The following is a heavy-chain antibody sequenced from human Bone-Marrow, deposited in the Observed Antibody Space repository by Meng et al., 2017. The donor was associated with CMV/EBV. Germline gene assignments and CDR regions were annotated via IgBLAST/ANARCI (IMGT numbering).Heavy chain of an antibody. CDR3: ARAPTPLYYYDIDLDY. Sequence: SVKVSCKASGGTFSSYAISWVRQAPGQGLEWMGGIIPIFGTANYAQKFQGRVTITTDESTSTAYMELSSLRSEDTAVYYCARAPTPLYYYDIDLDYWGQGTRVTVSS. J-gene: IGHJ4*02. D-gene: IGHD3-22*01. CDR2: IIPIFGTA. V-gene: IGHV1-69*05. CDR1: GGTFSSYA.